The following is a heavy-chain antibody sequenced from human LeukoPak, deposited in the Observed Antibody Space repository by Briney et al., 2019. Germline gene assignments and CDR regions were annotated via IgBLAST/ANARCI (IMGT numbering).Heavy chain of an antibody. V-gene: IGHV3-30*18. D-gene: IGHD2/OR15-2a*01. J-gene: IGHJ4*02. CDR2: ISYDGSNK. CDR1: GFTFSSYG. Sequence: GGSLRLSCAASGFTFSSYGMHWVRQAPGEGLEWVAIISYDGSNKYYAASVKGRFTISRDNSKNTLYLQMNSLRAEDTAVYYCAKEGSMSLYYFDYWGQGTLVTVSS. CDR3: AKEGSMSLYYFDY.